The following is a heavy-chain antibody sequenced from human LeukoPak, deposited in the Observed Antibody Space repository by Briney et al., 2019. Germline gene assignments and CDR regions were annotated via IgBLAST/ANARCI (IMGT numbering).Heavy chain of an antibody. Sequence: SETLSLTCTVSGGSISSGSYYWNWIRQPAGKGLEWIGRIYTSGSTNYNPSLKSRVTMSVDTSKNQFSLKLSSVTAADTAVYYCARDWTPIGSSWYWFDPWGQGTLVTVSS. J-gene: IGHJ5*02. CDR2: IYTSGST. V-gene: IGHV4-61*02. D-gene: IGHD6-13*01. CDR3: ARDWTPIGSSWYWFDP. CDR1: GGSISSGSYY.